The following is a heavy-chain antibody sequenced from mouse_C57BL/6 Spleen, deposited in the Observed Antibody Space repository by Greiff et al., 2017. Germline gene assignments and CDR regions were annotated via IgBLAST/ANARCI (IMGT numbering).Heavy chain of an antibody. Sequence: VQLQQSGAELVRPGTSVKVSCKASGYAFTNYLIEWVKQRPGQGLEWIGVINPGSGGTNYNEKFKGKATLTADKSSSTAYMQLSSLTSEDSAVYFCARGGYGYDDGSFAYWGQGTLVTVSA. D-gene: IGHD2-2*01. CDR2: INPGSGGT. J-gene: IGHJ3*01. V-gene: IGHV1-54*01. CDR1: GYAFTNYL. CDR3: ARGGYGYDDGSFAY.